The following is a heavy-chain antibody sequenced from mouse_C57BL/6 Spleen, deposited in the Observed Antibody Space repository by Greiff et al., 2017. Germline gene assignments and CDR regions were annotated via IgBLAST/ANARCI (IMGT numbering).Heavy chain of an antibody. J-gene: IGHJ2*01. CDR1: GFTFTDYY. D-gene: IGHD1-1*01. Sequence: DVMLVESGGGLVQPGGSLSLSCAASGFTFTDYYMSWVRQPPGKALEWLGFIRNKANGYTTEYSASVKGRFTISRDNSQSILYLQMNALRAEDSATYYCARSLHYYGSSYGVFDYWGQGTTLTVSS. V-gene: IGHV7-3*01. CDR2: IRNKANGYTT. CDR3: ARSLHYYGSSYGVFDY.